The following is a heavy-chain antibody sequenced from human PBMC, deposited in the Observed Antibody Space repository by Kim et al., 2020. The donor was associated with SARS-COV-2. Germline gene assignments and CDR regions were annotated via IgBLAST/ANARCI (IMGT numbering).Heavy chain of an antibody. Sequence: TNYSPSFQGHVTISADKSISTAYLQWSSLKASDTAMYYCARHTYSSSHDYWGQGTLVTVSS. D-gene: IGHD6-13*01. CDR3: ARHTYSSSHDY. J-gene: IGHJ4*02. V-gene: IGHV5-10-1*01. CDR2: T.